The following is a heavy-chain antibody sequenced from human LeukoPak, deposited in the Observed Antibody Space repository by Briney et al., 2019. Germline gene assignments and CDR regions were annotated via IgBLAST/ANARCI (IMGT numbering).Heavy chain of an antibody. CDR3: TRGTFGDYPGPFDY. V-gene: IGHV3-48*04. D-gene: IGHD4-17*01. Sequence: GGSLRPSCAASGFTFSSYSMNWVRQAPGKGLEWVSYISSSSSTIYYADSVKGRFTISRDNAKNSLYLQMNSLRAEDTAVYYCTRGTFGDYPGPFDYWGQGTLVTVSS. CDR2: ISSSSSTI. J-gene: IGHJ4*02. CDR1: GFTFSSYS.